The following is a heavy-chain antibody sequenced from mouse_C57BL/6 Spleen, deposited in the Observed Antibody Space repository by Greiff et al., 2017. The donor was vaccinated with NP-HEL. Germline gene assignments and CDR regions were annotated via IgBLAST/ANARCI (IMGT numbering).Heavy chain of an antibody. J-gene: IGHJ4*01. CDR1: GYSFTDYN. V-gene: IGHV1-39*01. CDR3: ARWGSNYVGNAMDY. CDR2: INPNYGTT. Sequence: LEESGPELVKPGASVKISCKASGYSFTDYNMNWVKQSNGKSLEWIGVINPNYGTTSYNQKFKGKATLTVDQSSSTAYMQLNSLTSEDSAVYYCARWGSNYVGNAMDYWGQGTSVTVSS. D-gene: IGHD2-5*01.